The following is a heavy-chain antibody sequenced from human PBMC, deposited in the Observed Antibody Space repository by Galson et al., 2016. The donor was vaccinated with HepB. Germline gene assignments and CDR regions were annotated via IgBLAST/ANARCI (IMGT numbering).Heavy chain of an antibody. D-gene: IGHD4-11*01. J-gene: IGHJ6*02. Sequence: SLRLSCAASGFGVSSNYMSWVRQAPGRGLEWVGRIKSKKDGVTTDYATPVKDRFTISRDDSKNTLYLQMNSLKTEDTAVYYCITIGTVTTWYYYGMDVWGQGTTVTVSS. CDR3: ITIGTVTTWYYYGMDV. CDR2: IKSKKDGVTT. V-gene: IGHV3-15*01. CDR1: GFGVSSNY.